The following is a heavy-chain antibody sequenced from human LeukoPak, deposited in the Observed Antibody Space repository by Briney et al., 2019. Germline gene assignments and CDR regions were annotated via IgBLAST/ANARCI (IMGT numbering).Heavy chain of an antibody. CDR2: ISTYNGNT. CDR1: GYNFDRYG. Sequence: ASVKVSCEGSGYNFDRYGVNWVRQAPGQGLEWVGWISTYNGNTFYAQKFEGRVTMTTDTSTNTVYMDLRSLRSDDTAVYYCARDLEHCRNIICSNSAYWGQGTLVTVSS. D-gene: IGHD2-2*01. J-gene: IGHJ4*02. CDR3: ARDLEHCRNIICSNSAY. V-gene: IGHV1-18*04.